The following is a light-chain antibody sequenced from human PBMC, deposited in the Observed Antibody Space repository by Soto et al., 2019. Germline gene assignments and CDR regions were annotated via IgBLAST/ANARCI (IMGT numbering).Light chain of an antibody. V-gene: IGLV1-40*01. CDR3: QSYDNSLSGFGV. Sequence: QSVLTQPPSVSGAPGQRVTISCTGSSSNIGAGYHVHWYQQLPGTAPKLLIYGNSNRPSGVPDRFSGSKSGTSASLAITGLQAEDEADYYCQSYDNSLSGFGVFGGGTQLTVL. J-gene: IGLJ3*02. CDR2: GNS. CDR1: SSNIGAGYH.